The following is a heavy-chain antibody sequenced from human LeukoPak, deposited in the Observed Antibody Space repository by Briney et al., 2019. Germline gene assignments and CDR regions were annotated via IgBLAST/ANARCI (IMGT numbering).Heavy chain of an antibody. CDR3: ARDRRLLWFGELLQIFAY. CDR2: ISAYNGNT. Sequence: SVKVSCKASGYTFTSYGISWVRQAPGQGLEWMGWISAYNGNTNYAQKLQGRGTMTTDTSTSTAYMELRSLRSDDTAVYYCARDRRLLWFGELLQIFAYWGQGTLVTVSS. CDR1: GYTFTSYG. D-gene: IGHD3-10*01. V-gene: IGHV1-18*01. J-gene: IGHJ4*02.